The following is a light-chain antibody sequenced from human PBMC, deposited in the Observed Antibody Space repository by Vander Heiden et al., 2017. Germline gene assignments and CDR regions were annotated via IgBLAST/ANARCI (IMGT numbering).Light chain of an antibody. Sequence: IVLTQSPATLSLSTGDRATLSCRASQSVSSSYLALYQQKPGQAPRLLIYGASSRATGIPDRFSGSGSGTDFTLTISRLEPEDFAFYYCQQYGSSPPFTFGPGTKVDIK. J-gene: IGKJ3*01. V-gene: IGKV3-20*01. CDR2: GAS. CDR3: QQYGSSPPFT. CDR1: QSVSSSY.